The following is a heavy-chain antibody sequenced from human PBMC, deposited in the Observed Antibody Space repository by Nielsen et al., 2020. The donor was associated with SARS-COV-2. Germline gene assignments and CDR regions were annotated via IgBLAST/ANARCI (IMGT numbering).Heavy chain of an antibody. CDR3: ATQNCSSTSCHYYYYGMDV. Sequence: GGSLRLSCAASGFTFSDYYMSWIRQAPGKGLEWVSYISSSSSYTNYADSVKGRFTISRDNAKNTLYLQMNSLRAEDTAVYYCATQNCSSTSCHYYYYGMDVWGQGTTVTVSS. V-gene: IGHV3-11*06. J-gene: IGHJ6*02. CDR1: GFTFSDYY. CDR2: ISSSSSYT. D-gene: IGHD2-2*01.